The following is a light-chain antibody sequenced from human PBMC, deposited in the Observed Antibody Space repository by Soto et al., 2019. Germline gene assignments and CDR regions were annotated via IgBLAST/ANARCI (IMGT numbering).Light chain of an antibody. Sequence: DIQMTQSPSTLSASVGDRVTITCRASQSITSWLSWYQQKPGKAPKLLIYDASSLESGVPLRFSGSGSGTEFTLTISSLQPDDFATYYCQQYNGYPYTFGQGTKLEIK. CDR2: DAS. J-gene: IGKJ2*01. V-gene: IGKV1-5*01. CDR3: QQYNGYPYT. CDR1: QSITSW.